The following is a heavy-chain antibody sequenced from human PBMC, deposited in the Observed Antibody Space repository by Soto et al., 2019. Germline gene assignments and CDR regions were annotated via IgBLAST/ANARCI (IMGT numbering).Heavy chain of an antibody. V-gene: IGHV1-69*13. Sequence: SVKVSCKASGGTFSSYAISWVRQAPGQGLEWMGGIIPIFGTANYAQKFQGKVTITADESTSTAYMELSSLRSEDTAVYYCARVGLVRGVIITPFDPWGQGTLVTVSS. J-gene: IGHJ5*02. CDR2: IIPIFGTA. CDR3: ARVGLVRGVIITPFDP. D-gene: IGHD3-10*01. CDR1: GGTFSSYA.